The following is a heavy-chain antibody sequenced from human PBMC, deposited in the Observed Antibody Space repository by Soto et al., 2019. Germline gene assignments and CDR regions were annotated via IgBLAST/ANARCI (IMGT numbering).Heavy chain of an antibody. CDR1: GFSLTNARMG. Sequence: SGPTLVNPTDTLTLTCTVSGFSLTNARMGVTWIRQPPGKALEWLAHIFSNDEKSYSTSLKSRLTISKDPSKSQVVLTMTNMDPVDTATYYCARVLFPGAYNWFDPWGQGTLVTVSS. CDR3: ARVLFPGAYNWFDP. CDR2: IFSNDEK. V-gene: IGHV2-26*01. D-gene: IGHD3-3*01. J-gene: IGHJ5*02.